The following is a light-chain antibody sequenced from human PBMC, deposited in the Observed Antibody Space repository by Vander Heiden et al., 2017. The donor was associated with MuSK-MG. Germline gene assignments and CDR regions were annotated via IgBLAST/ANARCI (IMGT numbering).Light chain of an antibody. J-gene: IGLJ2*01. Sequence: SSELTQDPAVSVALGQTVRITCQGDSPSSDYASWYQQKPAQAPVLSIDGKNNRPSGFPARFSGSSSGSTASLTITGARAEEEADYYCDTRDSSGNRVVFGGGTKLTVL. V-gene: IGLV3-19*01. CDR1: SPSSDY. CDR2: GKN. CDR3: DTRDSSGNRVV.